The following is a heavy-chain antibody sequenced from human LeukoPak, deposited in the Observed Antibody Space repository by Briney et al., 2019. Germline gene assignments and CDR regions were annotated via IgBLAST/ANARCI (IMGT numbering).Heavy chain of an antibody. V-gene: IGHV3-21*01. CDR3: ARGAAGYSGYDLVTYYFDY. J-gene: IGHJ4*02. D-gene: IGHD5-12*01. CDR2: ISSSSSYI. Sequence: GGSLRLSCAASGFTFSSYSMNWVRQAPGKGLEWVSPISSSSSYIYYADSVKGRFTISRDNAKNSLYLQMNSLRAEDTAVYYCARGAAGYSGYDLVTYYFDYWGQGTLVTVSS. CDR1: GFTFSSYS.